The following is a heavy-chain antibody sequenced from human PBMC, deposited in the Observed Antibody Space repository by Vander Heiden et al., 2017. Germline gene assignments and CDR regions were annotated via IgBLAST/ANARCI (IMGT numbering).Heavy chain of an antibody. CDR2: ISSSSSYI. Sequence: EVQQVVSGGGLVKPGGSLRLSCAVSGFTFSSYSMSWVRQAPGKGLEWVSSISSSSSYIYYADSVKGRFTISRDNAKNSLYLQMNSLRAEDTAVYYCAKNWGADYWGQGTLVTVSS. V-gene: IGHV3-21*01. CDR1: GFTFSSYS. D-gene: IGHD7-27*01. J-gene: IGHJ4*02. CDR3: AKNWGADY.